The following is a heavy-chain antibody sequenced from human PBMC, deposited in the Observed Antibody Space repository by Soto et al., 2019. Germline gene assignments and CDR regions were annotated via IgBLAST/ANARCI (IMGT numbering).Heavy chain of an antibody. D-gene: IGHD2-2*01. J-gene: IGHJ6*03. CDR2: IYYSGST. CDR3: ARVGVYQLPHYYYYYMDV. V-gene: IGHV4-39*07. Sequence: SETLSLTCTVSGGSISSSSYYWGWIRQPPGKGLEWIGSIYYSGSTYYNPSLKSRVTISVDTSKNQFSLKLSSVTAADTAVYYCARVGVYQLPHYYYYYMDVWGKGTTVTVSS. CDR1: GGSISSSSYY.